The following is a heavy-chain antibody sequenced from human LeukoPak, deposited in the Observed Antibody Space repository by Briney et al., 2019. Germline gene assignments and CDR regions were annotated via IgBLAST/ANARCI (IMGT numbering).Heavy chain of an antibody. CDR3: ARDSSLRFLATYYFDY. J-gene: IGHJ4*02. CDR2: ISGSGGST. V-gene: IGHV3-23*01. CDR1: GFTFSSYA. Sequence: GGSLRLSCAASGFTFSSYAMSWVRQAPGKGLEWVSAISGSGGSTYYADSVKGRFTISRDNSKNTLYLQMNSLRAEDTAVYYCARDSSLRFLATYYFDYWGQGTLVTVSS. D-gene: IGHD3-3*01.